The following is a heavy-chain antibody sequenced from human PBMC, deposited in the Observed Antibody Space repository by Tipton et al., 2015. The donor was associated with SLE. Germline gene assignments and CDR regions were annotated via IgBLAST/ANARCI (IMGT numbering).Heavy chain of an antibody. V-gene: IGHV4-59*01. Sequence: TLSLTCTVSDGSISSYYWSWIRQPPGKGLEWIGYIYYSGSTNYNPSLKSRVTISVDTSKNQFSLKLSSVTAADTAVYYCARGSGGIFDYWGQGTLVTVSS. CDR1: DGSISSYY. CDR2: IYYSGST. CDR3: ARGSGGIFDY. J-gene: IGHJ4*02. D-gene: IGHD3-10*01.